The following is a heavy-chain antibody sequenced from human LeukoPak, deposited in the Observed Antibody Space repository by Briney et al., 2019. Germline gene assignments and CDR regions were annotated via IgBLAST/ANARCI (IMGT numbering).Heavy chain of an antibody. CDR1: GGTFSSYA. D-gene: IGHD3-22*01. CDR3: ARDLLRYDSSGYPPPLF. V-gene: IGHV1-69*04. J-gene: IGHJ4*02. CDR2: IIPILGIA. Sequence: SVKVSCMASGGTFSSYAISWVRQAPGQGLEWMGRIIPILGIADYAQKFQGRVTITADKSTSTAYMELSSLRSEDTAVYYCARDLLRYDSSGYPPPLFWGQGTLVTVSS.